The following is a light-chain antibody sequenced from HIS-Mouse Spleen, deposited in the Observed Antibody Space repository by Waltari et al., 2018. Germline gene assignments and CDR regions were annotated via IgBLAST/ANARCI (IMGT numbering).Light chain of an antibody. CDR3: QAWDSSTAV. Sequence: SYELTQPPSVSVSPGQTASIPCSGDKLGDKTACWYQPKPGQSPVLVIYQDSKRPSGIPERFSGSNSGNTATLTISGTQAMDEADYYCQAWDSSTAVFGTGTKVTVL. CDR2: QDS. J-gene: IGLJ1*01. CDR1: KLGDKT. V-gene: IGLV3-1*01.